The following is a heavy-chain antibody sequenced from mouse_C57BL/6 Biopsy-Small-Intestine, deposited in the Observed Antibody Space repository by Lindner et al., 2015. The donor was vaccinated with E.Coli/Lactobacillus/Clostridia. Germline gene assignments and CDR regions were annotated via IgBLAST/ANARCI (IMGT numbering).Heavy chain of an antibody. J-gene: IGHJ3*02. V-gene: IGHV1-55*01. D-gene: IGHD2-4*01. CDR2: IYPGSGSG. Sequence: VQLQESGAELVRPGASVKMSCKASGYTFTTYWTTWVKQRPGQGLEWIGDIYPGSGSGNYNEKFKTKATLTVDTSSNTAYMELNSLTSEDSAVYYCALFDYDEGFGYWGQGTLVTVSA. CDR1: GYTFTTYW. CDR3: ALFDYDEGFGY.